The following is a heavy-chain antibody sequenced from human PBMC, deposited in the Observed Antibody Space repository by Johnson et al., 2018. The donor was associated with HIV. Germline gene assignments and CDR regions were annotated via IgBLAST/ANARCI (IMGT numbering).Heavy chain of an antibody. V-gene: IGHV3-66*02. Sequence: MLLVESGGGLVQPGGSLRLSCAASGFTVSTNYMGWVRQAPGQGLEWVSVIHSGDTTYYADSVKGRFTISRDNSKNTLYLQMNSPRVEDTAVYYCARLGANSLGGAFDIWGQGTMVTVSS. CDR3: ARLGANSLGGAFDI. J-gene: IGHJ3*02. CDR2: IHSGDTT. CDR1: GFTVSTNY. D-gene: IGHD4-23*01.